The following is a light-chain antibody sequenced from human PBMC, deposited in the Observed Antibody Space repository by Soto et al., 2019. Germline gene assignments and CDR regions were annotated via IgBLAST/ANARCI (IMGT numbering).Light chain of an antibody. CDR2: DNN. Sequence: QSVLTQPPSVSAAPGQRVTISCYGGSSNIGNYYVSWYRQLPGTAPKVLIYDNNKRPSGIPDRFSGSKSGTSATLAITGLQTGDGGEYSCGAWDDSLNVYLFGGGTKV. J-gene: IGLJ1*01. CDR1: SSNIGNYY. V-gene: IGLV1-51*01. CDR3: GAWDDSLNVYL.